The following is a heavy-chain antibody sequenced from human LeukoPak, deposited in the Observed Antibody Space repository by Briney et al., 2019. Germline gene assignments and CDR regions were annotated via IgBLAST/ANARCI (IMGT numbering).Heavy chain of an antibody. CDR2: IYNSGTT. Sequence: SETLSLTCSVTSGSISSYYWSWIRQPPGKGLEWIGYIYNSGTTNYNPSLKSRVTISVDPSKNQFSLKLSSVTAADTAMYYCARYFSGLDYWGQGTLVTVS. CDR1: SGSISSYY. CDR3: ARYFSGLDY. D-gene: IGHD3-10*01. V-gene: IGHV4-59*01. J-gene: IGHJ4*02.